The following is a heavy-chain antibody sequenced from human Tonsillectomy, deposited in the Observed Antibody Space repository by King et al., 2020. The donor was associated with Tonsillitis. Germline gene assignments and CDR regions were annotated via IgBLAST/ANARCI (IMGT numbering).Heavy chain of an antibody. CDR3: ARGSSSNDY. D-gene: IGHD6-19*01. CDR1: GFTFSSFS. V-gene: IGHV3-21*01. J-gene: IGHJ4*02. Sequence: VQLVESGGGLVKPGGSLRLSCAASGFTFSSFSMNWVRQAPGKGLEWVSYISSSSSYIYYADSVKGRLTISRDNAKNSLYLQMNSQRAEDTTVYYCARGSSSNDYSGPGTLVTVSS. CDR2: ISSSSSYI.